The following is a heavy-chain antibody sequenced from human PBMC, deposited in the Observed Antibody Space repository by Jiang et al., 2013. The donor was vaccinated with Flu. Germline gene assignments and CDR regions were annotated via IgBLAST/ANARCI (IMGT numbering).Heavy chain of an antibody. J-gene: IGHJ3*02. Sequence: GAEVKKPGESLKISRKGSGYSFTSYWIGWVRQMPGKGLEWMGIIYPGDSDTRYSPSFQGQVTISADKSISTAYLQWSSLKASDTAMYYCARVDYPKELHGAFDIWGQGTMVTVSS. CDR1: GYSFTSYW. CDR2: IYPGDSDT. CDR3: ARVDYPKELHGAFDI. V-gene: IGHV5-51*03. D-gene: IGHD3/OR15-3a*01.